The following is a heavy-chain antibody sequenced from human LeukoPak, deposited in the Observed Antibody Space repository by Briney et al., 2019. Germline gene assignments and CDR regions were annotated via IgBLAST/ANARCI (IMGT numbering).Heavy chain of an antibody. V-gene: IGHV1-69*05. CDR3: AIQSRTTMVRGVIITTLDY. D-gene: IGHD3-10*01. CDR2: IIPIFGTA. J-gene: IGHJ4*02. Sequence: ASVKLSCKASGGTFTSYAISWVRQAPGRGLEWMGRIIPIFGTANYAQKFQGRVTITTDESTSTAYMELSSLRSEDTAVYYCAIQSRTTMVRGVIITTLDYWGQGTLVTVSS. CDR1: GGTFTSYA.